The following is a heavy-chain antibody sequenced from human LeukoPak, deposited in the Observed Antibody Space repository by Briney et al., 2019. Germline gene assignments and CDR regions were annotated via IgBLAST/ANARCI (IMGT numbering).Heavy chain of an antibody. V-gene: IGHV4-31*03. J-gene: IGHJ4*02. CDR2: IYYSGST. D-gene: IGHD6-19*01. Sequence: PSQTLSLTCTVSGGSISSGGYYWSWIRQHPGKGLEWIGYIYYSGSTYYNPSLKSRVTISVDTPKNQFSLKLSSVTAADTAVYYCASIAVAGTVDYWGQGTLVTVSS. CDR1: GGSISSGGYY. CDR3: ASIAVAGTVDY.